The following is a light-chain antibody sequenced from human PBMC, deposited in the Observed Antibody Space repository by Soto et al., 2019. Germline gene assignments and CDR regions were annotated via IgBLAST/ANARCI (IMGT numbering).Light chain of an antibody. CDR3: QQYKSYSLT. V-gene: IGKV1-5*03. J-gene: IGKJ4*01. CDR1: QSISSW. Sequence: DIQMTQSPSTLSASVEDRVTITCRASQSISSWLAWYQQKSGKAPKLLIQKASSLESGVPSRFSGSGSGTEFTLTISSLQPDDFATYYCQQYKSYSLTFGGGTKV. CDR2: KAS.